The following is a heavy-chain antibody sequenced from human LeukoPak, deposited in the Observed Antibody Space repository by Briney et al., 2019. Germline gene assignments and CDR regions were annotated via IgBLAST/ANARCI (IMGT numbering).Heavy chain of an antibody. J-gene: IGHJ6*03. Sequence: SETLSLTCTVSGGSISSYYWSWIRQPAGKGLEWIGSIYTSGSTNYNPSLKSRVTMSVDTSKNQFSLKLSSVTAADTAVYYCAREAGLAARPPLSYYYYMDVWGKGTTVTVSS. CDR1: GGSISSYY. CDR3: AREAGLAARPPLSYYYYMDV. D-gene: IGHD6-6*01. V-gene: IGHV4-4*07. CDR2: IYTSGST.